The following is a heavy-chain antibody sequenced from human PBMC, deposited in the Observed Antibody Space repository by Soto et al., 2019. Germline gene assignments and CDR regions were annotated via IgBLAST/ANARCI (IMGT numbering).Heavy chain of an antibody. J-gene: IGHJ4*02. CDR1: GGSISSGGYS. D-gene: IGHD4-17*01. CDR3: ARAGGYGDYYFDY. CDR2: IYHSGST. Sequence: PSETLSLTCAVSGGSISSGGYSWSWIRQPPGKGLEWIGYIYHSGSTYYNPSLKSRVTISVDRSKNQFSLKLSSVTAADTAVYYCARAGGYGDYYFDYWGQGTLVTVSS. V-gene: IGHV4-30-2*01.